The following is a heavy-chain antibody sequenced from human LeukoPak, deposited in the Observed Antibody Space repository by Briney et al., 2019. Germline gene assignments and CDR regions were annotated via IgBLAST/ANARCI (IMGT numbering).Heavy chain of an antibody. D-gene: IGHD2-15*01. CDR3: ARHPGYCSGGSCKQYYYYYGMDV. Sequence: GESLKISCKGSGYSFTSYWIGWVRQMPGKGLEWMGIIYPGDSDTRYSPSFQGQVTISADKSISTAYLRWSSLKASDTATYYCARHPGYCSGGSCKQYYYYYGMDVWGQGTTVTVSS. V-gene: IGHV5-51*01. CDR1: GYSFTSYW. J-gene: IGHJ6*02. CDR2: IYPGDSDT.